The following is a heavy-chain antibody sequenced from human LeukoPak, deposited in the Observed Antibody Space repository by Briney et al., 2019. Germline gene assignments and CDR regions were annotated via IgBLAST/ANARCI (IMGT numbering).Heavy chain of an antibody. D-gene: IGHD1-26*01. Sequence: ASVKVSCKVSGYTPTELSMHWVRQAPGKGLEWMGGFDPEDGETIYAQKFQGRVTMTEDTSTDTAYMELSSLRSEDTAVYYCATDLRGSYKYYIDYWGQGTLVTVSS. V-gene: IGHV1-24*01. CDR3: ATDLRGSYKYYIDY. J-gene: IGHJ4*02. CDR1: GYTPTELS. CDR2: FDPEDGET.